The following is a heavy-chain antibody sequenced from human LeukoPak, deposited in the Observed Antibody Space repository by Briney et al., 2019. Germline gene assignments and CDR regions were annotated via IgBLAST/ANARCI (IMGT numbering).Heavy chain of an antibody. V-gene: IGHV3-30*03. CDR3: ARKTSGDSQYFDF. CDR2: ISYNGVNT. J-gene: IGHJ4*02. Sequence: GGSLRLSRGVSGFPFSSYGMHWVRQAPGKGLEWVAVISYNGVNTFYADSVRGRFTISRDNSKNTLHLQMNSLRVEDTAVYYCARKTSGDSQYFDFWGQGTLVTVSS. CDR1: GFPFSSYG. D-gene: IGHD4-17*01.